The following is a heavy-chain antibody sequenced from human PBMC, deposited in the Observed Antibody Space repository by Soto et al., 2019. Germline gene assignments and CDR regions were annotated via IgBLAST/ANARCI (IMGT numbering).Heavy chain of an antibody. J-gene: IGHJ6*02. CDR1: GFTFSNAW. V-gene: IGHV3-15*01. Sequence: PGGSLRLSCAASGFTFSNAWMSWVRQAPGKGLEWVGRIKSKTDGGTTDYAAPVKGRFTISRDDSKNTLYLQMNSLKTEDTAVYYCTTVTYCTNGVCTYYYYGMDVWGQGTTVTVSS. CDR3: TTVTYCTNGVCTYYYYGMDV. CDR2: IKSKTDGGTT. D-gene: IGHD2-8*01.